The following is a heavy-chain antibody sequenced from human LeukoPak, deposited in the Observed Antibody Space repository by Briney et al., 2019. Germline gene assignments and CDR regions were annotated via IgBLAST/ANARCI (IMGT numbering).Heavy chain of an antibody. CDR2: IYTSGST. D-gene: IGHD5-18*01. Sequence: SETLSLTCTVSGGSISSYYWSWIRQPAGKGLEWIGRIYTSGSTNYNPSLKSRVTMSVDTSKNQFSLKLSSVTAADTAVYYCARALERGYSYGYDYYYYGMDVWGQGTTVTVFS. CDR1: GGSISSYY. V-gene: IGHV4-4*07. J-gene: IGHJ6*02. CDR3: ARALERGYSYGYDYYYYGMDV.